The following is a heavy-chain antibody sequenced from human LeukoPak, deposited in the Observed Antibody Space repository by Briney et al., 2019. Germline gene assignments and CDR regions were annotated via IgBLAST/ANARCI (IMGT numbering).Heavy chain of an antibody. CDR2: INSDGSST. D-gene: IGHD3-10*01. V-gene: IGHV3-74*01. J-gene: IGHJ4*02. CDR3: AMSLDGSGSYEFGY. Sequence: GGSLRLSCAASGFTFSSYWMHWVRQDPGKGLVWVSRINSDGSSTSYADSVKGRFTISRDNAKNTLYLQMNSLRAEDTAVYYCAMSLDGSGSYEFGYWGQGTLVTVSS. CDR1: GFTFSSYW.